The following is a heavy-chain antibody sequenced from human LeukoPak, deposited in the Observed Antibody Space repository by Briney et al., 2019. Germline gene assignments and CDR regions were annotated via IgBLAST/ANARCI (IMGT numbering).Heavy chain of an antibody. J-gene: IGHJ6*02. CDR2: IFSDGST. D-gene: IGHD3-22*01. CDR1: GFDASDNY. V-gene: IGHV3-53*01. CDR3: ARVPHYYDDSGYYYHGNYYYGMDV. Sequence: PGGSLRLSCAASGFDASDNYMSWVRQAPGKGPDWVSLIFSDGSTYYADSVKGRFTVSRDNSMNTLHLQMNSLRAEDTAVYYCARVPHYYDDSGYYYHGNYYYGMDVWGQGTTVTVSS.